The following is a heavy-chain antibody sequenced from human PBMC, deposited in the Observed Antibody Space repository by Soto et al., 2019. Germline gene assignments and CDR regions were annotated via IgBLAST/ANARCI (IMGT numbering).Heavy chain of an antibody. CDR3: ARGLSGYSSSWYDP. J-gene: IGHJ5*02. V-gene: IGHV3-7*01. D-gene: IGHD6-13*01. Sequence: GGSLRLSCAASGFTFSSYWMSWVRQAPGKGLEWVANIKQDGSEKYYVDSVKGRFTISRGNAKNSLYLQMNSLRAEDTAVYYCARGLSGYSSSWYDPWGQGTLVTVSS. CDR2: IKQDGSEK. CDR1: GFTFSSYW.